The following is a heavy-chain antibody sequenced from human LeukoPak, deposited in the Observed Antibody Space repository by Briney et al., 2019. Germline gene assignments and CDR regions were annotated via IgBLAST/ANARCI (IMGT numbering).Heavy chain of an antibody. Sequence: SETLSLTCAVSGYSISSGYYWGWTRQPPGKGLEWIGSIYHSGSTYYNPSLKSRVTISVDTSKNQFSLKLSSVTAADTAVYYCARGPRSSYYDILTGFPYYMDVWGKGTTVTVSS. V-gene: IGHV4-38-2*01. J-gene: IGHJ6*03. CDR2: IYHSGST. D-gene: IGHD3-9*01. CDR1: GYSISSGYY. CDR3: ARGPRSSYYDILTGFPYYMDV.